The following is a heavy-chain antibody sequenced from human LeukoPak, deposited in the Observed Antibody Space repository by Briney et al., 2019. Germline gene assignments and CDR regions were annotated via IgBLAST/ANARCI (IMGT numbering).Heavy chain of an antibody. CDR1: GGSISSYY. Sequence: SETLSLTCTVSGGSISSYYWSWIRQPPGKGLEWIGYIYYSGSTNYNPSLKSRVTISVDTSKNQFSLKLSSVTAADTAVYYCARLYPHYYDSSGYLYYFDYWGQGTLVTVSS. J-gene: IGHJ4*02. V-gene: IGHV4-59*08. D-gene: IGHD3-22*01. CDR2: IYYSGST. CDR3: ARLYPHYYDSSGYLYYFDY.